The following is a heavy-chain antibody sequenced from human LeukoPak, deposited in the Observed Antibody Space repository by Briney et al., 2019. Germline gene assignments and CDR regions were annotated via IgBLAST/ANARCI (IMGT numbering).Heavy chain of an antibody. J-gene: IGHJ4*02. CDR2: IYSGGST. D-gene: IGHD2-15*01. Sequence: GGSLSLSCAASGFTVSSNYMSWVRQAPGKGLEWVSVIYSGGSTYYADSVKGRFTISRDNSKNTLYLQMNSLRAEDTAVYYCARVGRYCSGGSCYSRGYYFDYWGQGTLVTVSS. V-gene: IGHV3-66*02. CDR3: ARVGRYCSGGSCYSRGYYFDY. CDR1: GFTVSSNY.